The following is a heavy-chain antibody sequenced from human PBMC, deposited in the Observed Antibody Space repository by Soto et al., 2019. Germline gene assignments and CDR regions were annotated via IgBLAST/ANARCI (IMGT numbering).Heavy chain of an antibody. CDR3: AREGRMGTFDY. D-gene: IGHD1-1*01. V-gene: IGHV4-39*02. J-gene: IGHJ4*02. CDR1: GGSITSSSYY. CDR2: IYYSGRA. Sequence: PSETLSLTCTVSGGSITSSSYYWGWIRQPPGKGLEWIGSIYYSGRAYYGPSLKSRVTISVDTSKNQFSLKLSSVTAADTAVYYCAREGRMGTFDYWGQGALVTVSS.